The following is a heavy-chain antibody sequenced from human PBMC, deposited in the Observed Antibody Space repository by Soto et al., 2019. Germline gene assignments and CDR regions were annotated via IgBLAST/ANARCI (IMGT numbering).Heavy chain of an antibody. J-gene: IGHJ6*02. CDR2: ISSSSSTI. D-gene: IGHD6-13*01. Sequence: PGGSLRLSCAASGFTFSSYSMNWVRQAPGKGLEWVSYISSSSSTIYYADSVKGRFTTSRDNAKNSLYLQMNSLRDEDTAVYYCAREHRYSSSWTPDYYYYYGMDVWGQGTTVTVSS. V-gene: IGHV3-48*02. CDR1: GFTFSSYS. CDR3: AREHRYSSSWTPDYYYYYGMDV.